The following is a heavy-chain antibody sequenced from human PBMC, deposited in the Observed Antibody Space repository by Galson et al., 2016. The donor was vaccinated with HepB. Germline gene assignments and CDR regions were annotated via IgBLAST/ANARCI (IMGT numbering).Heavy chain of an antibody. J-gene: IGHJ4*02. CDR3: ASRHSGWYYFDY. Sequence: DSVKGRFTISRDNAKNSLYLQMNSLRAEDTAVYYCASRHSGWYYFDYWGQGTLVTVSS. D-gene: IGHD6-19*01. V-gene: IGHV3-21*01.